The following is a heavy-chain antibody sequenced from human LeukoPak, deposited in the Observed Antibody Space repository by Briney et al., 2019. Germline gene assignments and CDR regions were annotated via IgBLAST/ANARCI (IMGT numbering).Heavy chain of an antibody. J-gene: IGHJ2*01. D-gene: IGHD6-6*01. CDR2: INHSGST. V-gene: IGHV4-34*01. CDR1: GFTFSSYA. CDR3: AGGWQLVDFDL. Sequence: GSLRLSCAASGFTFSSYAMSWIRQPPGKGLEWIGEINHSGSTNYNPSLKSRVTISVDTSKNQFSLKLSSVTAADTAVYYCAGGWQLVDFDLWGRGTLVTVSS.